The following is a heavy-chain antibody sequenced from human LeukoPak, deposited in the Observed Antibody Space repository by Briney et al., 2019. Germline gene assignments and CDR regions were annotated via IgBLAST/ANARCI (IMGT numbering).Heavy chain of an antibody. J-gene: IGHJ4*02. CDR2: IYHSGGT. Sequence: SGTLCLTCAASGGSISSSNWWRWVRQPPGKRLEWFGEIYHSGGTNYKPSLKSRVTISVDKAKNQFSLKLSSVTAADTAVYYCAGVGPAWNYYDCNCYRFDYWGQGTLVTVSS. D-gene: IGHD3-22*01. CDR1: GGSISSSNW. CDR3: AGVGPAWNYYDCNCYRFDY. V-gene: IGHV4-4*02.